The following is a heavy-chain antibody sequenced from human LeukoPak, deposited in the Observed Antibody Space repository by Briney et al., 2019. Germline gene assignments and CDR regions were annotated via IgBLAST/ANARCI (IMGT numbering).Heavy chain of an antibody. D-gene: IGHD5-18*01. Sequence: PGGSLRLSCAASGFTFSSYAMSWVRQAPGKGLEWVSAISGSGGSTYYADSVKGWFTISRDNSKNTLYLQMNSLRAEDTAVYYCAKGEEYSSLTDYWGQGTLVTVSS. CDR3: AKGEEYSSLTDY. CDR1: GFTFSSYA. CDR2: ISGSGGST. V-gene: IGHV3-23*01. J-gene: IGHJ4*02.